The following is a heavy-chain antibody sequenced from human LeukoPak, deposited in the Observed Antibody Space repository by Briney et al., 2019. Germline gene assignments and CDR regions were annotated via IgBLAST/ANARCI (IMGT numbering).Heavy chain of an antibody. J-gene: IGHJ4*02. CDR1: GFTFSSYA. CDR3: AKDRDDFTFDSIDY. Sequence: PGGSLRLSCAASGFTFSSYAMSWVRQAPGKGLEWVSAIGGSGGSTYYADSVKGRFTISRDNSKNTLYLQMNSLRVEDTAVYYCAKDRDDFTFDSIDYWGQGTLVTISS. CDR2: IGGSGGST. V-gene: IGHV3-23*01. D-gene: IGHD3-3*01.